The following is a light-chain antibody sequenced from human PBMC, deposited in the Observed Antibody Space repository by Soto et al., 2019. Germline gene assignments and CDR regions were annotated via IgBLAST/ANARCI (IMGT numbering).Light chain of an antibody. CDR3: QHYGYSQWT. CDR1: QSVSSSY. CDR2: GAS. Sequence: EIVLTQSPGTLSLSPGERATLSGRASQSVSSSYLAWYQQKPGQAPRLLIYGASTRATGIPVRFSGSGSGTEFTLTITRLEPEDSAVYFCQHYGYSQWTFGQGTKVDIK. V-gene: IGKV3-20*01. J-gene: IGKJ1*01.